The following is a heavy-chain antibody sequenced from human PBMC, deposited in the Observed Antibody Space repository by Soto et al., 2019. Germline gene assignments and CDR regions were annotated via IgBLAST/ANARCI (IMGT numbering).Heavy chain of an antibody. CDR1: GFTFSNYY. V-gene: IGHV3-21*01. CDR3: ARGPYENLDY. CDR2: ISSSSTYI. D-gene: IGHD5-12*01. J-gene: IGHJ4*02. Sequence: GGSLRLSCAGSGFTFSNYYMNWVRQAPGKGLEGVSSISSSSTYIYYADSLKGRFTISRDNAKKSLYLHMNSLRAEDTAVYYCARGPYENLDYWGQGTLVTVS.